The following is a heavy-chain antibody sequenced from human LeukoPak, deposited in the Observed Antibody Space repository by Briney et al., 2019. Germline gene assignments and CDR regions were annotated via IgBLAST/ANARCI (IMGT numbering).Heavy chain of an antibody. CDR3: ARGPCTGGVCYNAFDI. D-gene: IGHD2-8*02. CDR1: VGTCSSYA. V-gene: IGHV1-69*13. CDR2: IIPIFGTA. J-gene: IGHJ3*02. Sequence: GASVKVSCKASVGTCSSYAISWVRQAPGQGLEWMGGIIPIFGTANYAQKFQGRVTITADESTSTAYMELSSLRSEDTAVYYCARGPCTGGVCYNAFDIWGQGTMVTVSS.